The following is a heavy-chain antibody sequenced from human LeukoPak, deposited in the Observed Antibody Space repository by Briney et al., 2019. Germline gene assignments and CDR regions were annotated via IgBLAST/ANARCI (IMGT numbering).Heavy chain of an antibody. J-gene: IGHJ5*02. Sequence: SSETLSLTCTVSGGSISSYYWSWIRQPPGKGLEWIGYIYYSGSTNYNPSLKSRVTISVDTSKNQFSLKLSSVTAADTAVYYCARQGSGRDYVWGSYRYSPFDPWGQGTLVTVSS. CDR2: IYYSGST. CDR1: GGSISSYY. CDR3: ARQGSGRDYVWGSYRYSPFDP. D-gene: IGHD3-16*02. V-gene: IGHV4-59*08.